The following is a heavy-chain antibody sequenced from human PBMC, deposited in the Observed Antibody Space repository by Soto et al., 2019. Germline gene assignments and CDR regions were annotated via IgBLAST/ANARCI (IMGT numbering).Heavy chain of an antibody. CDR3: ARERAGEIRFDP. D-gene: IGHD5-18*01. CDR1: GGSISSGGYY. CDR2: IYYSGRT. J-gene: IGHJ5*02. Sequence: QVQLQESGPGLVKPSQTLSLTCTVSGGSISSGGYYWSWIRQHPGKGLEWIGYIYYSGRTYYNPALKSRVTFTVDTSKNQFSLKLSSVTAADTAVYYCARERAGEIRFDPWGQGTLVTVSS. V-gene: IGHV4-31*03.